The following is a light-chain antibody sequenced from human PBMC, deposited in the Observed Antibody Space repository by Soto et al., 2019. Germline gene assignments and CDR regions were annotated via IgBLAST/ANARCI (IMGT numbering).Light chain of an antibody. CDR3: QQYDKWPPT. J-gene: IGKJ1*01. CDR2: GAS. V-gene: IGKV3-15*01. CDR1: QSVSRI. Sequence: EIVMTQSPATLSVSPGERTTLSCRASQSVSRILAWYQQKPGQAPRLLIYGASTRATGIPVRFSGSGSGTEFTLTISSLQSEDFAVYYCQQYDKWPPTFGQGTKVDIK.